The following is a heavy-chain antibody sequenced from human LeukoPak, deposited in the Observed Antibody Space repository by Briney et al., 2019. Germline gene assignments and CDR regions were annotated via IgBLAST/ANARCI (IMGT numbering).Heavy chain of an antibody. J-gene: IGHJ6*02. CDR1: GYTLTSYY. CDR2: INPSGGST. V-gene: IGHV1-46*01. Sequence: ASVKVSCKASGYTLTSYYMHWVRQAPGQGLEWMGIINPSGGSTSYAQKFQGRVTMTRDTSTSTVYMELSSLRSEDTAVYYCARDRVASTPYYYYYYGMDVWGQGTTVTVSS. CDR3: ARDRVASTPYYYYYYGMDV. D-gene: IGHD3-3*02.